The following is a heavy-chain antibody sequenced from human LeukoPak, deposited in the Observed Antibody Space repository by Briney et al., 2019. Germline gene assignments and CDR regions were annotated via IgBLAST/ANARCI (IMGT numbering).Heavy chain of an antibody. J-gene: IGHJ3*02. CDR1: GYTFTSYG. Sequence: ASVKVSCKASGYTFTSYGISWVRQAPGQGLEWMGWISAYNGNTNYAQKLQGRVTMTTDTSTSTAYMKLRSLRSDDTAVYYCARESTYYYDSSGTQAYAFDIWGQGTMVTVSS. D-gene: IGHD3-22*01. CDR3: ARESTYYYDSSGTQAYAFDI. V-gene: IGHV1-18*01. CDR2: ISAYNGNT.